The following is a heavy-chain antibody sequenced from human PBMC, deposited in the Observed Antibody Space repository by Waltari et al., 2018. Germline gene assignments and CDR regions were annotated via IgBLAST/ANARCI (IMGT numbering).Heavy chain of an antibody. V-gene: IGHV3-23*01. J-gene: IGHJ5*02. CDR2: VGRSGRNT. CDR3: AKGPAARTNWFDP. D-gene: IGHD2-2*01. Sequence: EVQLLESGGGLVQPGGSLRLSCAASGFTFSSYDMSWVRQAPGKGLGWVSVVGRSGRNTNYAESVKGRFTSSRDDSKNTLYLQMNSLRAEDTAVYYCAKGPAARTNWFDPWGQGTLVTVSS. CDR1: GFTFSSYD.